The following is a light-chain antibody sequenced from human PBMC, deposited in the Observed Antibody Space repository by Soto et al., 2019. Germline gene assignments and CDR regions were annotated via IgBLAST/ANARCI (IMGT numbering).Light chain of an antibody. CDR2: GAS. CDR1: QDVGKW. Sequence: DIQMTQSPPSVSASVGDRVAITCRASQDVGKWLAWYQQKPGKAPTLLIHGASSLQSGVPPRYSGSGYGTEFTLTISSLQPEDFATYYCQQLNSYPWTFGQGTKVDIK. V-gene: IGKV1-12*01. J-gene: IGKJ1*01. CDR3: QQLNSYPWT.